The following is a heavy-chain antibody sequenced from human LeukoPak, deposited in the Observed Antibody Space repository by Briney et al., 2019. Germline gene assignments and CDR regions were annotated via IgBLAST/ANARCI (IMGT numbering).Heavy chain of an antibody. D-gene: IGHD3-16*02. CDR1: GFAFDSYI. CDR2: ISSSSSII. J-gene: IGHJ4*02. CDR3: ARGSYYFDY. Sequence: PGGSLRLSCAASGFAFDSYIINWVRQAPGKGLEWVSYISSSSSIIYYADSVKGRFTISRDNAKNSLYLQMNSLRAEDTAVYYCARGSYYFDYWGRGTLVTVSS. V-gene: IGHV3-48*01.